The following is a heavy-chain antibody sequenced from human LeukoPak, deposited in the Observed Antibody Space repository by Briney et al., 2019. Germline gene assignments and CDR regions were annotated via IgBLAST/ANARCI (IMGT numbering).Heavy chain of an antibody. CDR3: ARAIAAAGPPFDY. V-gene: IGHV3-30-3*01. CDR1: GFTFSSYA. CDR2: ISYDGSNK. J-gene: IGHJ4*02. D-gene: IGHD6-13*01. Sequence: GGSLRLSCAASGFTFSSYAMHWVRQAPGKGLEWVAVISYDGSNKYYADSVKGRFTISRDNSKNTLYLQMNGLRAEDTAVYYCARAIAAAGPPFDYWGQGTLVTVSS.